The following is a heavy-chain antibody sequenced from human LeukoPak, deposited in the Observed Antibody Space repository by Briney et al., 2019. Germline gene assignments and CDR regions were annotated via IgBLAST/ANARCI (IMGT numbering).Heavy chain of an antibody. V-gene: IGHV3-23*01. CDR1: GFSFSNYA. J-gene: IGHJ4*02. D-gene: IGHD3-10*01. CDR2: ISGSGGST. CDR3: AKDLWPLPDGSGAPYFDY. Sequence: QPGGSLRLSCVPSGFSFSNYAMSWVRQTPGKGLEWVSSISGSGGSTYYADSVKGRFTISRDNSKNTLYLQMNSLRAEDTAVYYCAKDLWPLPDGSGAPYFDYWGQGTLVTVSS.